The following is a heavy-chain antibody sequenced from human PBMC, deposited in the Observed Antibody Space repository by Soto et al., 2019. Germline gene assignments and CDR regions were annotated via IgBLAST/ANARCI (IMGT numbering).Heavy chain of an antibody. J-gene: IGHJ4*02. CDR3: AKKARVGVTRSTFDY. CDR2: ISYDGSNK. Sequence: PGGSLRLSCAASGFTFSSYGMHWVRQAPGKGLEWVAVISYDGSNKYYADSVKGRFTISRDNSKNTLYLQMNSLRAEDTAVYYCAKKARVGVTRSTFDYWGQGTLVTVSS. D-gene: IGHD1-26*01. CDR1: GFTFSSYG. V-gene: IGHV3-30*18.